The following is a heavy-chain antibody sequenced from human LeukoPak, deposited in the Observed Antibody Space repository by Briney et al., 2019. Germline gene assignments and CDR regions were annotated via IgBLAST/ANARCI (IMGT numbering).Heavy chain of an antibody. V-gene: IGHV4-31*03. D-gene: IGHD3-10*01. Sequence: PSETLSLTCTVSGDSISSGGYHWSWIRQHPGKGLERIGYIFYSGSTYYNPSLKSRVTISVGTSKNQFSLKLSSVTAADTAVYYCAREGVMVRVFDYWGQGTLVTVSS. CDR1: GDSISSGGYH. CDR3: AREGVMVRVFDY. J-gene: IGHJ4*02. CDR2: IFYSGST.